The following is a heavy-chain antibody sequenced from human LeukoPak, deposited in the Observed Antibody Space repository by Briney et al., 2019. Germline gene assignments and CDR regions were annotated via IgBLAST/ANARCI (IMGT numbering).Heavy chain of an antibody. CDR2: IYYSGST. V-gene: IGHV4-39*01. Sequence: PSETLSLTCTVSGGSISSSSYYWGWIRQPPGKGLEWIGSIYYSGSTYYNPSLKSRVTISVDTSKNQFSLKLSSVTAADTAVYYCASRHYYGMDVWGQGTTVTASS. D-gene: IGHD6-6*01. J-gene: IGHJ6*02. CDR1: GGSISSSSYY. CDR3: ASRHYYGMDV.